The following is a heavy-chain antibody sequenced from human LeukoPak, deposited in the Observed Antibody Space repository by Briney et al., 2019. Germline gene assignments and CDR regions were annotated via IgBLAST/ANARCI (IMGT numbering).Heavy chain of an antibody. V-gene: IGHV3-74*01. J-gene: IGHJ6*02. D-gene: IGHD2-15*01. CDR1: KFTFGSFW. CDR3: ARVRNGYSSGLDV. CDR2: INPDGSDT. Sequence: GGSLRLSCEASKFTFGSFWMNWVRLVPGKGLLWVSRINPDGSDTEYADSVKGRFTVSRDNARNTLYLEMRSLSVQGSGLYYCARVRNGYSSGLDVWGPGTWVAVSS.